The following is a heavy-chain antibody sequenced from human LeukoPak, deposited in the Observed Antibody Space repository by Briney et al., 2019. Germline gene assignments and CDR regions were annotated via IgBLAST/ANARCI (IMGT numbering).Heavy chain of an antibody. D-gene: IGHD2-2*01. CDR2: ISSSSSTI. Sequence: PGGSLRLSCAASGFTFSSYSMNWVRQAPGKGLEWVSYISSSSSTIYYADSVKGRFTISRDNAKNSLYLQMNSLRAEDTAVYYCANGPASPDGDIVVVPAASLMDVWGQGTTVTVSS. J-gene: IGHJ6*02. V-gene: IGHV3-48*01. CDR3: ANGPASPDGDIVVVPAASLMDV. CDR1: GFTFSSYS.